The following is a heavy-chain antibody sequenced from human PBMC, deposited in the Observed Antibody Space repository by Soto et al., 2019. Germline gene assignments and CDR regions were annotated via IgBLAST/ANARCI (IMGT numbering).Heavy chain of an antibody. V-gene: IGHV4-31*03. CDR1: GSSISSPGYY. CDR3: ATGRWGAYGSPAGWFAP. CDR2: IFHSGTT. D-gene: IGHD3-16*01. J-gene: IGHJ5*02. Sequence: QVRLQESGPGLVKPSKTLSLTCSVSGSSISSPGYYWTWIRQQPGKSLEWIGHIFHSGTTSYNPSLQSRVTISSETSENQFSLNLTSVTAADMAVYFCATGRWGAYGSPAGWFAPWGRGTLVSVSS.